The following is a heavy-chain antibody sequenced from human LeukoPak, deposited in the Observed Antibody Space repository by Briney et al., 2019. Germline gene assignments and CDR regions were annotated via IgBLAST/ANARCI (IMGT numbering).Heavy chain of an antibody. CDR1: GFTFSSYG. V-gene: IGHV3-30*02. Sequence: PGGSLRLSCAASGFTFSSYGMHWVRQAPGKGLEWVAFIRYDGSNKYYADSVKGRFTISRDNSKNTLYLQMNSLRAEDTAVYYCAKGFEGVGATSAFDIWGQGTMVTVSS. CDR2: IRYDGSNK. J-gene: IGHJ3*02. D-gene: IGHD1-26*01. CDR3: AKGFEGVGATSAFDI.